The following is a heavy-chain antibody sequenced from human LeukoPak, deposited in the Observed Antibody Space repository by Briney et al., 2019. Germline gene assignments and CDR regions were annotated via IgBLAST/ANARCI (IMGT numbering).Heavy chain of an antibody. J-gene: IGHJ4*02. CDR3: ARRIAVAGSPVYYFDY. CDR2: INPKSGVT. V-gene: IGHV1-2*02. D-gene: IGHD6-19*01. Sequence: VKVSCKASADTLSGYYMHWVRQAPGQGLEWMGWINPKSGVTNYAQQFQGRVTMTWDTSINATFMELSRLRSDDTAVYYCARRIAVAGSPVYYFDYWGQGTLVTDST. CDR1: ADTLSGYY.